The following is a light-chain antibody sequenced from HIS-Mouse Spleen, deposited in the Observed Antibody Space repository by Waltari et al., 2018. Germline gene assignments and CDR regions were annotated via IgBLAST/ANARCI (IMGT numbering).Light chain of an antibody. CDR3: QQYGSSPFT. CDR1: QSVSSSC. V-gene: IGKV3-20*01. J-gene: IGKJ2*01. Sequence: EIVLTQSPGTLSLSPGERATLSCSASQSVSSSCLAWYQQKPGQAPRLLIYGASSRATGIPDRFSGSGSGTDFTLTISRLEPEDFAVYYCQQYGSSPFTFGQGTKLEIK. CDR2: GAS.